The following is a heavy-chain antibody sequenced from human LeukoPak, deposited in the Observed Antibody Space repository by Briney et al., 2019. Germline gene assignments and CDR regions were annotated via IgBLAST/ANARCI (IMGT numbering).Heavy chain of an antibody. J-gene: IGHJ6*03. V-gene: IGHV1-8*01. CDR2: MNPNSGNT. D-gene: IGHD6-13*01. CDR1: GYTFTSYD. Sequence: GASVKVSCKASGYTFTSYDINWVRQATGQGLEWMGWMNPNSGNTGYAQKFQGRVTMTRNTSISTAYMELSSLRSEDTAVYYCARGRSSRWGYYYYYMDVWGKGTTVTVSS. CDR3: ARGRSSRWGYYYYYMDV.